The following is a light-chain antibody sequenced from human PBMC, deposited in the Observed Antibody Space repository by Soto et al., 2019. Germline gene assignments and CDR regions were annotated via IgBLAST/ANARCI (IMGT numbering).Light chain of an antibody. Sequence: DIQMTQSPSSLSASVGDRVTITCRSSQPISSPLSWYQQKPGKVPELLIYATSRLQSGVPSRFSGSRSGTDFTLTISSLQPEDFATYYCQHNYGNPAFCQGTRLEIK. J-gene: IGKJ5*01. CDR2: ATS. CDR3: QHNYGNPA. CDR1: QPISSP. V-gene: IGKV1-39*01.